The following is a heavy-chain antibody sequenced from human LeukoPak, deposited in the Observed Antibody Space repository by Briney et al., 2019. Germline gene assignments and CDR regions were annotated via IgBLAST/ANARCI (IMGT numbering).Heavy chain of an antibody. V-gene: IGHV1-18*01. D-gene: IGHD5-24*01. CDR2: ISVYTGNT. CDR3: ARVYGDGYNSGNWFDP. J-gene: IGHJ5*02. Sequence: ASVKVSCKASGYTFTNYGISWVRQAPGQGLEWMGWISVYTGNTNCAQKLQGRVTITADESTSTAYMELSSLRSEDTAVYYCARVYGDGYNSGNWFDPWGQGTLVTVSS. CDR1: GYTFTNYG.